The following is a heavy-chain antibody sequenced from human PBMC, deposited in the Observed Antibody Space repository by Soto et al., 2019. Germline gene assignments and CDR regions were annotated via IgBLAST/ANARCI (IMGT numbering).Heavy chain of an antibody. D-gene: IGHD6-19*01. J-gene: IGHJ4*02. CDR3: ARVNGIAVASITYYFDY. Sequence: PSAPLSVTCAVSGYSISSGYYWGWIRQPPGKGLEWIGSIYHSGSTYYNPSLKSRVTISVDTSKNQFSLKLSSVTAADTAVYYCARVNGIAVASITYYFDYWGQGTLVTVSS. CDR1: GYSISSGYY. V-gene: IGHV4-38-2*01. CDR2: IYHSGST.